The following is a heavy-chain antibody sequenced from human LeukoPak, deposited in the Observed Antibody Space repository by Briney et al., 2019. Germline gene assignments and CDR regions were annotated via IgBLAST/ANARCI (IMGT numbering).Heavy chain of an antibody. CDR2: IGTAGDP. CDR1: GFTFSSYD. Sequence: GGSLRLSCAASGFTFSSYDMHWVRRATGKGLEWVSAIGTAGDPYYPGSVKGRFTISRENAKNSLYPQVNSLRAGDTAVYYCARGSSGWYEDAFDIWGQGTMVTVSS. CDR3: ARGSSGWYEDAFDI. D-gene: IGHD6-19*01. J-gene: IGHJ3*02. V-gene: IGHV3-13*05.